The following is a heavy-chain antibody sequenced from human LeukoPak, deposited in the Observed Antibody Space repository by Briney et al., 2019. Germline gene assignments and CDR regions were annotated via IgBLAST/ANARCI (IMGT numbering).Heavy chain of an antibody. Sequence: GGSLRLSCAASGFAFSSYSMNWVRQAPGKGLEWVSSISSSSSYIYYADSVKGRFTISRDNAKNSLYLQMNSLRAEDTAVYYCAREGYSSSWYASGDMDVWGKGTTVTVSS. D-gene: IGHD6-13*01. J-gene: IGHJ6*03. CDR2: ISSSSSYI. CDR1: GFAFSSYS. V-gene: IGHV3-21*01. CDR3: AREGYSSSWYASGDMDV.